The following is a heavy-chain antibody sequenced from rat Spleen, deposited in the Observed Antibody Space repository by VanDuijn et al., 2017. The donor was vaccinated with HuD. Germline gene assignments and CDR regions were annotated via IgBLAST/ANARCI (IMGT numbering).Heavy chain of an antibody. CDR2: ITNARGIT. CDR3: AREYTTDYYYDH. J-gene: IGHJ2*01. V-gene: IGHV5-31*01. Sequence: EVQLVESGGGLVQPGGSLKLSCVASGFTFNNYWMTWIRQAPGRGLEWIASITNARGITYYPDSVKGRFTISRDIAKSTLYLQMNKLGSEDTAIYYCAREYTTDYYYDHWGQGVMVTVSS. CDR1: GFTFNNYW. D-gene: IGHD1-6*01.